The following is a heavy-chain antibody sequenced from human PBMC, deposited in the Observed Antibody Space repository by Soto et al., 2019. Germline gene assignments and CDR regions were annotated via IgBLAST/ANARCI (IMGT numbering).Heavy chain of an antibody. J-gene: IGHJ2*01. CDR2: ISGGGDRT. CDR1: GFTFINYA. Sequence: EVQLLESGGGLVQPGGSLRLSCVGSGFTFINYAMNWVRQTPGKGLEWVSGISGGGDRTFDADSVKGRFTISRDNSKNTVNLQMDSLRADDPAVYYCARKVLGSTSRPDWWYFDLWGRGTLVPVSS. D-gene: IGHD2-2*01. V-gene: IGHV3-23*01. CDR3: ARKVLGSTSRPDWWYFDL.